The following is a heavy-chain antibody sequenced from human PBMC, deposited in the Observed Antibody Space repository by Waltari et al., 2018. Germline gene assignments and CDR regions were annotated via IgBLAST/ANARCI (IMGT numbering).Heavy chain of an antibody. J-gene: IGHJ5*02. CDR2: IYHNRIN. CDR3: ARQGRAVAGYNWFDP. Sequence: QVQLQESGPGLVKPSETLSLTCAVSGYSISSGFYWGWIRQPPGKGLEWIGSIYHNRINYYNPTLKGRVTISVDTSKNQFSLKLSSVTAADTAVYYCARQGRAVAGYNWFDPWGQGTLVTVSS. D-gene: IGHD6-19*01. V-gene: IGHV4-38-2*01. CDR1: GYSISSGFY.